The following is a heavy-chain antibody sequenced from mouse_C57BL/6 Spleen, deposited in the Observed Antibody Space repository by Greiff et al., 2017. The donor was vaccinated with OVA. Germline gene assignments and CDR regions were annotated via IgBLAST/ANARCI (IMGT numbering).Heavy chain of an antibody. D-gene: IGHD2-5*01. CDR3: ARSGYSNGWFAY. Sequence: VQLQQPGTELVKPGASVKLSCKASGYTFTSYWMHWVKQRPGQGLEWIGNINPSNGGTNYNEKFKSKATLTVDKSSSTAYMQLSSLTSEDAAVYYCARSGYSNGWFAYWGQGTLVTVSA. CDR2: INPSNGGT. J-gene: IGHJ3*01. V-gene: IGHV1-53*01. CDR1: GYTFTSYW.